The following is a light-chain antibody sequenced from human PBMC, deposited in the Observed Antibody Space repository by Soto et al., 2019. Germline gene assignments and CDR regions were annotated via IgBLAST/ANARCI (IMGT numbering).Light chain of an antibody. CDR1: QSISSY. V-gene: IGKV1-39*01. CDR2: AAS. CDR3: QQSYSTPPE. J-gene: IGKJ4*02. Sequence: DIQMTQSPSSLSASVGDRVTITCRARQSISSYLNWFQQRPGKAPKLLIYAASSLPSGVPSRFSGSRSGTDFTLTITSLQPEDFAIYYCQQSYSTPPEFGGGTKVEMK.